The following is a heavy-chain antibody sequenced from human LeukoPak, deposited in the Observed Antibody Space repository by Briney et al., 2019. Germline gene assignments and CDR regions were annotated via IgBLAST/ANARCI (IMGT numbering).Heavy chain of an antibody. V-gene: IGHV3-64*01. CDR1: GFTFSNYP. Sequence: GGSLRLSCSASGFTFSNYPMHWVRQAPGKGLEYVSGISGNGGNTYYANSVKGRFTISRDNSEHTLYLQMGSLRAEDMAVYYCARSKRWLEHYWYFDLWGRGTLVTVSS. J-gene: IGHJ2*01. D-gene: IGHD5-24*01. CDR3: ARSKRWLEHYWYFDL. CDR2: ISGNGGNT.